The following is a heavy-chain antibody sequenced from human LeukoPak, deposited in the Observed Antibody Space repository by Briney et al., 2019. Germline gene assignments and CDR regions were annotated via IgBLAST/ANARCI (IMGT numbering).Heavy chain of an antibody. V-gene: IGHV3-30*02. CDR1: GFTFSRSG. J-gene: IGHJ4*02. Sequence: GGSLRLSCVAPGFTFSRSGMHWVRQAPGKGLEWVAFILSDDKNKQYADSVKGRFIISRDDSRNTLYLQMNSLRAEDAAVYYCAKTLRESGGYYAAGDWGQGTPVTVSS. D-gene: IGHD3-22*01. CDR3: AKTLRESGGYYAAGD. CDR2: ILSDDKNK.